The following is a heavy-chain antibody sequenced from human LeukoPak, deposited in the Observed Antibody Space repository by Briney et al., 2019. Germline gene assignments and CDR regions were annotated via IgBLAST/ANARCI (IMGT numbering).Heavy chain of an antibody. V-gene: IGHV3-33*01. CDR3: ARREYCSGGSCYTYYYYGMDV. CDR2: IWYDGSNK. Sequence: GGSLRLSCAASGFTFSSYGMHWVRQALGKGLEWVAVIWYDGSNKYYADSVKGRFTISRDNSKNTLYLQMNSLRAEDTAVYYCARREYCSGGSCYTYYYYGMDVWGQGTTVTVSS. CDR1: GFTFSSYG. D-gene: IGHD2-15*01. J-gene: IGHJ6*02.